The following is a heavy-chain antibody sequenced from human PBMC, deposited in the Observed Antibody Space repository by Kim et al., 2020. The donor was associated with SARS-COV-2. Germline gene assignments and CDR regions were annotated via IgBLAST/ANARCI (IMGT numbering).Heavy chain of an antibody. V-gene: IGHV4-34*01. CDR3: ARRLSNTSGSGSHYRDL. J-gene: IGHJ4*02. Sequence: SETLSLTCAVYGGSFSGFYWSWIRQPPGRGLEWIGEINHSGRTNYNPSLKSRVTISVDTSKNQFSLKLTSVTAADTAVYDCARRLSNTSGSGSHYRDLWGQGTLVTVSS. CDR1: GGSFSGFY. CDR2: INHSGRT. D-gene: IGHD3-10*01.